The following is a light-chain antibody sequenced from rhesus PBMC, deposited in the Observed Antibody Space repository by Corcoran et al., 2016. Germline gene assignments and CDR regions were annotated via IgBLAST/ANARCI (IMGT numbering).Light chain of an antibody. Sequence: DIQMTQSPSSLSASVGDTVTITCRASQGISSYLNWFQKKPGKAPKLLIFDASSLESGVPSRVSGSGSGTDFTLTINSLQPEDFATYFCLQHNDYPYSFGQGTNVEIK. CDR3: LQHNDYPYS. CDR2: DAS. CDR1: QGISSY. J-gene: IGKJ2*01. V-gene: IGKV1-28*02.